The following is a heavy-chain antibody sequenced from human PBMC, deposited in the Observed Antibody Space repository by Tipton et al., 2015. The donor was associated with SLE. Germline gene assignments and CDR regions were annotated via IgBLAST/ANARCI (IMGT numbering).Heavy chain of an antibody. V-gene: IGHV3-21*04. CDR1: GFTFSSYS. CDR2: ISSSSSYI. J-gene: IGHJ3*02. Sequence: SLRLSCAASGFTFSSYSMNWVRQAPGKGLEWVSSISSSSSYIYYADSVKGRFTISRDNSKNTLYLQMNSLRAEDTAVYYCAKGIRADDAFDIWGQGTMVTVSS. CDR3: AKGIRADDAFDI. D-gene: IGHD2/OR15-2a*01.